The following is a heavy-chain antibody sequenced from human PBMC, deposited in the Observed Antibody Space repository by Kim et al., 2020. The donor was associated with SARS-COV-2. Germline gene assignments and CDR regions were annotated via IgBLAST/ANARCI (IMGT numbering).Heavy chain of an antibody. D-gene: IGHD3-10*01. V-gene: IGHV3-48*03. Sequence: DSVKGRFTISRDNAKSSLYLQMNSLRAEDTAVYDCARGSLRITMVRGVKYWGQGTLVTVSS. J-gene: IGHJ4*02. CDR3: ARGSLRITMVRGVKY.